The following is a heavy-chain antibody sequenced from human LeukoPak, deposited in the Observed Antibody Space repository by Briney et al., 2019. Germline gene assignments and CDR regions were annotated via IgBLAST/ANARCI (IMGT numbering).Heavy chain of an antibody. J-gene: IGHJ4*02. D-gene: IGHD3-22*01. Sequence: SQTLSLTCTVSGASFNSDDQYWNWIRQSPGKGLEWIGSIHPSGMLYNNPSLESRVTMSRDTSKNQFSLNLNSVAAADTAVYFCSRGLDSRKLGYWGQGTLVTVSS. CDR2: IHPSGML. CDR1: GASFNSDDQY. CDR3: SRGLDSRKLGY. V-gene: IGHV4-31*03.